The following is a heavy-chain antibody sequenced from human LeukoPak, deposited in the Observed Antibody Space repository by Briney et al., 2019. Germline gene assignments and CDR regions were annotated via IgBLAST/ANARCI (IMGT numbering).Heavy chain of an antibody. Sequence: ASVKVSCKASGYSFTSYGIRWVRQAPAQGLEWMGWISAYNGNTNYAQKLQGRVTMTTDTSTSTAYMELRSLRSDDTAVYYCARGLQSLWFGDPITPGYWGQGTLVTVTS. V-gene: IGHV1-18*01. CDR3: ARGLQSLWFGDPITPGY. D-gene: IGHD3-10*01. J-gene: IGHJ4*02. CDR1: GYSFTSYG. CDR2: ISAYNGNT.